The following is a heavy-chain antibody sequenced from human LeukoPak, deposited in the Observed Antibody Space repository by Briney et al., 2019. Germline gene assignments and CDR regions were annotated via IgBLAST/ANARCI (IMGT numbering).Heavy chain of an antibody. V-gene: IGHV4-31*03. D-gene: IGHD3-22*01. CDR3: ARCYDSRGSHFDY. J-gene: IGHJ4*02. Sequence: SQTLSLTCTVSGGSISSGGYYWSWIRQHPGKGLEWIGYIYYSGSTYYNPSLKSRVTISVDTSKNQFSLKLSSVTAADTAVYYCARCYDSRGSHFDYWGQGTLVTVFS. CDR1: GGSISSGGYY. CDR2: IYYSGST.